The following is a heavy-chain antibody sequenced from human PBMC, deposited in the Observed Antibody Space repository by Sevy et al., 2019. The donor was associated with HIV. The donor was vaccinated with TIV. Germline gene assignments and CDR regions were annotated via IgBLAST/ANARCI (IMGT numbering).Heavy chain of an antibody. CDR1: GFTFSRYW. J-gene: IGHJ6*02. CDR3: ARERDDSSGFGMDV. D-gene: IGHD5-12*01. V-gene: IGHV3-7*01. Sequence: GGSLRLSCEASGFTFSRYWMSWVRQAPGKGLEWVANIKQDGSEKYYVDSVKGRFTISRDNAKKSLFLQMNSLRAEDTAVYYCARERDDSSGFGMDVWGQGTTVTVSS. CDR2: IKQDGSEK.